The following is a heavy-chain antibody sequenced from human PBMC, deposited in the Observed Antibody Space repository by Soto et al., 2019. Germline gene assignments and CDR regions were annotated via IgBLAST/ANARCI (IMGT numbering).Heavy chain of an antibody. D-gene: IGHD6-19*01. CDR3: ARDRFGEDTGGWSPYYYHGMDV. Sequence: GGSLRLSCAASGFAVSTNYMSWVRQAPGKGLEWVSVIYSGGTTHYADSVKGRFATSRDISKNTLFLQMNSLGAEDTAVYYCARDRFGEDTGGWSPYYYHGMDVWGQGTTVTVSS. V-gene: IGHV3-53*01. CDR2: IYSGGTT. J-gene: IGHJ6*02. CDR1: GFAVSTNY.